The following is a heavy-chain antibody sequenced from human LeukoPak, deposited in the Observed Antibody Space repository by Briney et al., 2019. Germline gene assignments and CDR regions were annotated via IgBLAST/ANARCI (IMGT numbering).Heavy chain of an antibody. CDR1: GFTFSSYW. V-gene: IGHV3-7*03. D-gene: IGHD6-19*01. J-gene: IGHJ4*02. CDR3: AKDLGYSSAGGLDY. Sequence: GGSLRLSCAASGFTFSSYWMSWVRQAPGKGLEWVANIKQDGSEKYYVDSVKGRFTISRDNAKNSLYLQMNSLRAEDTAVYYCAKDLGYSSAGGLDYWGQGTLVTVSS. CDR2: IKQDGSEK.